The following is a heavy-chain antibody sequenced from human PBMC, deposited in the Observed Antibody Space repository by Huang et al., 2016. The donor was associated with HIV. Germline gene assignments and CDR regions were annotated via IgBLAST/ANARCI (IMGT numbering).Heavy chain of an antibody. J-gene: IGHJ3*02. CDR1: GVPFSSHA. Sequence: QVQLVESGGGVVQPGRSLRLSCAASGVPFSSHAMHGVRQAPAKVLEWVAGISNDGSNKYYADSVKGRFTFSRDNSKNTLYLQMNSLRAEDTAVFYCARAKDSWDAYDIWGQGTMVTVSS. V-gene: IGHV3-30-3*01. CDR2: ISNDGSNK. CDR3: ARAKDSWDAYDI.